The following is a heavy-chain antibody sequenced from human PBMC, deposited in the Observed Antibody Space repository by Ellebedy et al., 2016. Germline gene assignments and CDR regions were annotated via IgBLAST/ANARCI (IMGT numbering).Heavy chain of an antibody. D-gene: IGHD2-15*01. V-gene: IGHV3-72*01. CDR1: GFTFSDHY. J-gene: IGHJ4*02. CDR3: GRGFCGGGSCYSGDY. CDR2: SRNKAQSYTT. Sequence: GGSLRLSXATSGFTFSDHYMDWVRQAPGKGLEWVARSRNKAQSYTTKYAASVKGRFTISRDDSKNSLSLQMNSLKTEDTAVYFCGRGFCGGGSCYSGDYWGQGALVTVSS.